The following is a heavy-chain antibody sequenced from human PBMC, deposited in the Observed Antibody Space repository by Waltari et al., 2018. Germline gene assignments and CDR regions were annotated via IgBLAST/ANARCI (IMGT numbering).Heavy chain of an antibody. CDR3: ARKRTGIAAAGTFDY. D-gene: IGHD6-13*01. CDR2: INPNSGGT. J-gene: IGHJ4*02. Sequence: QVQLVQSGAEVKKPGASVKVSCKASGYTFTGYYMHWVRPAPGQGLEWMGWINPNSGGTNYAQKFQGRVTMTRDTSISTAYMELSRLGSDDTAVYYCARKRTGIAAAGTFDYWGQGTLVTVSS. V-gene: IGHV1-2*02. CDR1: GYTFTGYY.